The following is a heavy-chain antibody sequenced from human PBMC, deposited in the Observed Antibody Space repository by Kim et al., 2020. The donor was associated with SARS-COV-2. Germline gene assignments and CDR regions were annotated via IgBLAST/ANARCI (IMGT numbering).Heavy chain of an antibody. V-gene: IGHV1-2*02. Sequence: AQRFHGRDTMTRDTSISTAFMELSSLRSDDTAMYYCATDAGRSPLYYFDYWGQGTLVTVSS. D-gene: IGHD3-10*01. CDR3: ATDAGRSPLYYFDY. J-gene: IGHJ4*02.